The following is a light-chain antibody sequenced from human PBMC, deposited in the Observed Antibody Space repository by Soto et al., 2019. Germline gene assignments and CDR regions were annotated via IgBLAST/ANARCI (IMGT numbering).Light chain of an antibody. Sequence: DIQMTQSPSTLSASVGDRVTITCRASQSVNSWVAWYQQKPGKAPKFLIYDASNLESGVPSRFSGRGSGTEFTLTISSLQPDDFATYYCQRYNSKSRTFGQGTRV. J-gene: IGKJ1*01. CDR1: QSVNSW. V-gene: IGKV1-5*01. CDR2: DAS. CDR3: QRYNSKSRT.